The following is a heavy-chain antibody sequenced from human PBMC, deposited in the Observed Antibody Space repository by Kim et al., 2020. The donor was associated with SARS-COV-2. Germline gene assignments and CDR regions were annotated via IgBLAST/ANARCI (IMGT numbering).Heavy chain of an antibody. CDR2: ISGSGGST. J-gene: IGHJ4*02. CDR1: GFTFSSYA. CDR3: AKSPPPAAFSLNIVATINFDY. D-gene: IGHD5-12*01. V-gene: IGHV3-23*01. Sequence: GGSLRLSCAASGFTFSSYAMSWVRQAPGKGLEWVSAISGSGGSTYYADSVKGRFTISRDNSKNTLYLQMNSLRAEDTAVYYCAKSPPPAAFSLNIVATINFDYWGQGTLVTVSS.